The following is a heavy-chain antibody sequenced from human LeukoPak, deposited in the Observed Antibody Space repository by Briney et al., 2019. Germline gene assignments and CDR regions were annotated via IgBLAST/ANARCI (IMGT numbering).Heavy chain of an antibody. CDR2: INSDGSTT. V-gene: IGHV3-74*01. D-gene: IGHD6-19*01. CDR1: AFTFSSYR. Sequence: GGSLRLSCAASAFTFSSYRMHWVRPAPGKGLVWVSRINSDGSTTTYADSVKGRFTISRDHAKNTLYLQMNSLRAEDRAVYYCARGGGSGWYYFDYWGQGTLVTVSS. J-gene: IGHJ4*02. CDR3: ARGGGSGWYYFDY.